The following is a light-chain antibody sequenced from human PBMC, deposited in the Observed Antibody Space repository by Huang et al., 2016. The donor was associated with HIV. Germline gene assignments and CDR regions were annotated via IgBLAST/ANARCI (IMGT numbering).Light chain of an antibody. J-gene: IGKJ4*01. Sequence: DIVMTQSPDSLAVSLGGRAAINCKSSQSVLYSSNNKNYLAWYQQKPGQSPTLLIYWASTREPGVPDRFDGSGSGTDFTLTISSLQTEDVTVYYCQQYFSTSLTFGGGTKVEIK. CDR3: QQYFSTSLT. CDR2: WAS. V-gene: IGKV4-1*01. CDR1: QSVLYSSNNKNY.